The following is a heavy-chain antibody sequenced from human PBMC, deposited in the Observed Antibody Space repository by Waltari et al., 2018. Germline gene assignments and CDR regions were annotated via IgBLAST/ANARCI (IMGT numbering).Heavy chain of an antibody. Sequence: EVQLVQSGAEVKKPGATVKISCKVSGYTFTDYYMHWVQQAPGKGLEWMGLVDREDVETINAEKFQGRVTITADTSTDTAYMELSSLRSEDTAVYYCAKGYCGGDCYSDSYYYYMDVWGKGTTVTVSS. CDR1: GYTFTDYY. CDR3: AKGYCGGDCYSDSYYYYMDV. D-gene: IGHD2-21*01. CDR2: VDREDVET. J-gene: IGHJ6*03. V-gene: IGHV1-69-2*01.